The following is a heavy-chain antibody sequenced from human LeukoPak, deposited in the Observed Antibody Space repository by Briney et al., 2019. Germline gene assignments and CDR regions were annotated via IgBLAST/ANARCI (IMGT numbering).Heavy chain of an antibody. CDR2: IYYNGNT. V-gene: IGHV4-30-4*01. CDR3: AREIETMVRGGVVRWFDP. J-gene: IGHJ5*02. CDR1: GGSISSGDYY. Sequence: SETLSLTCTVSGGSISSGDYYWSWIRQPPGKGLEWIGYIYYNGNTYYSPSLKSRATISVDTSKNQFSLKLSSVTAADTAVYYCAREIETMVRGGVVRWFDPWGQGTLVTVSS. D-gene: IGHD3-10*01.